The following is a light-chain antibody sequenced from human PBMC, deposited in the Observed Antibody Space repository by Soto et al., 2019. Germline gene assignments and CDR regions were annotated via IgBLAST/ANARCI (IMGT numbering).Light chain of an antibody. Sequence: EIVMTQSPAILSVSPGEGATLSCRASRSVSRNLAWYQQKPGQAPRLLIHGASTRAPGVPDRFSGSGSGTDFTLTISRLEPEDFAVYYCQQYGSSPRTFGQGTKVDIK. J-gene: IGKJ1*01. V-gene: IGKV3-20*01. CDR3: QQYGSSPRT. CDR2: GAS. CDR1: RSVSRN.